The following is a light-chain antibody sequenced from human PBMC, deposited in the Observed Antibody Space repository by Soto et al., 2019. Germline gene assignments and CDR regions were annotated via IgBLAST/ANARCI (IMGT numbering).Light chain of an antibody. Sequence: QSALTQPRSVSGSPGQSVTFSCTGTSSDVGYYDYVSWYQQHPGKAPKLVIYEVTKRPSGVPDRVSASKSGNTASLTVSGLRAEDEADYYCSSYAGSNNFVFGSGTKVTVL. CDR2: EVT. J-gene: IGLJ1*01. V-gene: IGLV2-8*01. CDR3: SSYAGSNNFV. CDR1: SSDVGYYDY.